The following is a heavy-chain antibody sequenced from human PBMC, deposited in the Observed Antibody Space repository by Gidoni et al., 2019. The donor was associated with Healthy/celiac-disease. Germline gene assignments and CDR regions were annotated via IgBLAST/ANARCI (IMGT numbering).Heavy chain of an antibody. CDR1: GYTFTSYD. V-gene: IGHV1-8*01. J-gene: IGHJ6*02. D-gene: IGHD3-16*02. Sequence: QVQLVQSGAEVKKPGASVKVSCKASGYTFTSYDINWVRPAPGQGLEWMGWMNPNSGNTGYAQKFQGRVTMTRNTSISTAYMELSSLRSEDTAVYYCARGSNMITFGGVIVKVGPGRNGMDVWGQGTTVTVSS. CDR3: ARGSNMITFGGVIVKVGPGRNGMDV. CDR2: MNPNSGNT.